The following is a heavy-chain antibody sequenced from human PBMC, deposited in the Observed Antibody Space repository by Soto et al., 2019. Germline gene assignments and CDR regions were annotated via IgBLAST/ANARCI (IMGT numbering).Heavy chain of an antibody. CDR1: GFTFSSYA. D-gene: IGHD6-13*01. CDR3: AKRVAAAGRAEYFQH. V-gene: IGHV3-23*01. J-gene: IGHJ1*01. Sequence: GGSLRLSCAASGFTFSSYAMSWVRQAPGKGLEWVSAISGSGGSTYYADSVKGRFTISRDNSKNTLYLQMNSLRVEDTAVYYCAKRVAAAGRAEYFQHWGQGTLVTVSS. CDR2: ISGSGGST.